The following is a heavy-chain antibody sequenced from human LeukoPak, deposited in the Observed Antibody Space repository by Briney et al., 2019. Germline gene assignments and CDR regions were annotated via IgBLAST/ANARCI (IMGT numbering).Heavy chain of an antibody. Sequence: GGSLRLSCAASGFTFSSYGMHWVRQAPGKGLEWVAFIRNDGSNKYYADSAKGRFTISRDNSKNTLYLQMNSLRAEDTAVYYCAKDRGGYSSSSNTFDYWGQGTLVTVSS. CDR3: AKDRGGYSSSSNTFDY. CDR2: IRNDGSNK. CDR1: GFTFSSYG. V-gene: IGHV3-30*02. J-gene: IGHJ4*02. D-gene: IGHD6-6*01.